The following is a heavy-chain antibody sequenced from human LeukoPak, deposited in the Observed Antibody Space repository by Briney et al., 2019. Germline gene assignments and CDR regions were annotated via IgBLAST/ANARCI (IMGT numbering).Heavy chain of an antibody. D-gene: IGHD5-12*01. J-gene: IGHJ4*02. Sequence: ASVKVSCKASGGTFSSYAISWVRQAPGQGLEWMGGIIPIFGTANYAQKFQGRVTMTTDTSTSTAYMELRSLRSDDTAVYYCARLGLIVATTYGGMDYWGQGTLVTVSS. V-gene: IGHV1-69*05. CDR3: ARLGLIVATTYGGMDY. CDR1: GGTFSSYA. CDR2: IIPIFGTA.